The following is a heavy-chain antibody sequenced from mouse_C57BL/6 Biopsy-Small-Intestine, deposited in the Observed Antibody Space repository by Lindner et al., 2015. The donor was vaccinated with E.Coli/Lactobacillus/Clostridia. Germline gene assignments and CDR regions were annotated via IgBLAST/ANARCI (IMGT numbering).Heavy chain of an antibody. CDR3: ARWSPLTGRYYFDY. D-gene: IGHD4-1*01. J-gene: IGHJ2*01. CDR1: GYTFTDYN. CDR2: INPNYGTT. Sequence: VQLQESGPELVKPGASVKMSCKASGYTFTDYNMHWVKQSHGKSLEWIGVINPNYGTTAYNQKFKDKATLTVDQSSRTAYMQLNSLTSEDSAVYYCARWSPLTGRYYFDYWGQGTTLTVSS. V-gene: IGHV1-39*01.